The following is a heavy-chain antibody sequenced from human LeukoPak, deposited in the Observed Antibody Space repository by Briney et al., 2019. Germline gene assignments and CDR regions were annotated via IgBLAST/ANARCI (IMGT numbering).Heavy chain of an antibody. J-gene: IGHJ4*02. CDR3: AKGDGYNLKYYFDY. Sequence: QSGGSLRLSCAASGFTFDDYAMHWVRQAPGKGLEWVSGISWNSGSIGYADSVKGRFTISRDNAKNSLYLQMNSLRAEDTALYYCAKGDGYNLKYYFDYWGQGTLVTVSS. CDR1: GFTFDDYA. V-gene: IGHV3-9*01. CDR2: ISWNSGSI. D-gene: IGHD5-24*01.